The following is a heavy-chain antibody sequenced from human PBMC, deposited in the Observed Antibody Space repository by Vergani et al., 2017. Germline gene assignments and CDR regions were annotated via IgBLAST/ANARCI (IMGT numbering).Heavy chain of an antibody. Sequence: QVQLQESGPGLVKPSQTLSLTCTVSGGSISSGSYYWSWIRQPAGKGLEWIGRIYTSGSTNYNPSLKSRVTISVATSKNQFSLKLSSVTAADTAVYYCARQSSYCSGGSCYYFEFDYWGQGTLVTVSS. D-gene: IGHD2-15*01. CDR3: ARQSSYCSGGSCYYFEFDY. CDR1: GGSISSGSYY. CDR2: IYTSGST. J-gene: IGHJ4*02. V-gene: IGHV4-61*02.